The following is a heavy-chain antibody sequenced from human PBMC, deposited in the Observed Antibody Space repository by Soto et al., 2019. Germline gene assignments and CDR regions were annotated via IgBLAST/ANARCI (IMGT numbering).Heavy chain of an antibody. J-gene: IGHJ3*02. V-gene: IGHV1-18*01. CDR1: GYTFTSYV. CDR2: ISAYNGNT. CDR3: AREFGKEYCSGGSCLAIAFYI. Sequence: GASVKVSCKASGYTFTSYVISWVRQAPGQGLEWMGWISAYNGNTNYAQKLQGRVTMTTDTSTSTAYMEPRSLRSDDTAVYYCAREFGKEYCSGGSCLAIAFYIWGQGTMVTVSS. D-gene: IGHD2-15*01.